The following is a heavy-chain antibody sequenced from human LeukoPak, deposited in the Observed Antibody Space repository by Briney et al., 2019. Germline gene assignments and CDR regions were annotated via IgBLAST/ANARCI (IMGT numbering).Heavy chain of an antibody. Sequence: GGPLRLSCAASGFTFSSYDMHWVRQATGKGLEWVSAIGTACDTFYPGPVKGRFTISRENAKNSLYLKMNSLRAGDTAVYYCARGMVRGVMGDAFDIWGQGTMVTVSS. CDR3: ARGMVRGVMGDAFDI. V-gene: IGHV3-13*01. CDR2: IGTACDT. D-gene: IGHD3-10*01. J-gene: IGHJ3*02. CDR1: GFTFSSYD.